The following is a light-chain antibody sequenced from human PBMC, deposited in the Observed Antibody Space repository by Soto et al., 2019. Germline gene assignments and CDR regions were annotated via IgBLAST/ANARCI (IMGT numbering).Light chain of an antibody. CDR2: GAS. Sequence: ILLTQSPGTLSLSPGERATLSCRASQSVGSNLLAWYQQKRGQAPRLLIYGASNRPNGITDRFSGSVSETDFTLTISRLEPEDFAVYYCQQYNTSPRTFGQGTKVEIK. V-gene: IGKV3-20*01. CDR1: QSVGSNL. CDR3: QQYNTSPRT. J-gene: IGKJ1*01.